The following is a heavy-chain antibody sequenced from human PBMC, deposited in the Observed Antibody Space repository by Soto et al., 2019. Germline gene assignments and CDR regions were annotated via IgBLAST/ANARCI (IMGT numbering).Heavy chain of an antibody. CDR2: IYYSGST. D-gene: IGHD6-19*01. V-gene: IGHV4-59*01. CDR3: ARVLNKWAVAGAFYY. Sequence: SETLSLTCTVSGGSISSYYWSWIRQPPGKGLEWIGYIYYSGSTNYNPSLKSRVTISVDTSKNQFSLKLSSVTAADTAVYYCARVLNKWAVAGAFYYWGQGTLVTVSS. CDR1: GGSISSYY. J-gene: IGHJ4*02.